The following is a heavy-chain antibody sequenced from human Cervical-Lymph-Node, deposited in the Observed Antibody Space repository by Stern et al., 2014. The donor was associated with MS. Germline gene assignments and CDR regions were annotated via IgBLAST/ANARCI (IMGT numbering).Heavy chain of an antibody. CDR1: RYSINSDYY. Sequence: QVQLQESGPGLVKPSETLSLTCTVSRYSINSDYYWGWIRQPPGKGLEWIGSIYHSGSTYYNSSLKSRVTISVDTSKNQFSLKLGSVTAADTAVYYCARARAIAVAFDLWGRGTLVTVSS. CDR2: IYHSGST. J-gene: IGHJ2*01. V-gene: IGHV4-38-2*02. CDR3: ARARAIAVAFDL. D-gene: IGHD6-19*01.